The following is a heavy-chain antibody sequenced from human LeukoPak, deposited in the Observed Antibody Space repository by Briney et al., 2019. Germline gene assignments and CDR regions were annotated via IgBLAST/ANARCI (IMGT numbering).Heavy chain of an antibody. Sequence: GESLKISCKGSGYSFTSYWIGWVRQMPGKGLEWMGIIYPGDSDTRYSPSFQGQVTISADKSISTAYLQWSSLKASDTAMYYCARPANIYSGYERGDAFDIWGQGTMVTVSS. CDR2: IYPGDSDT. CDR3: ARPANIYSGYERGDAFDI. CDR1: GYSFTSYW. V-gene: IGHV5-51*01. J-gene: IGHJ3*02. D-gene: IGHD5-12*01.